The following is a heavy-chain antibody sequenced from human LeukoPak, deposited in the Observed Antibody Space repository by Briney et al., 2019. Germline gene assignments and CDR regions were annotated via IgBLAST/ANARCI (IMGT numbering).Heavy chain of an antibody. CDR1: GYTFISYY. D-gene: IGHD3-22*01. CDR2: INLRGGST. Sequence: ASVKVSCKASGYTFISYYMHWVRQAPGQGLEWMGIINLRGGSTSYAQKFQSRVTMTRDTSTSTVYMELSSLRSEDTAVYYCARDTANYYYDSSGYYFDYWGQGTLVTVSS. V-gene: IGHV1-46*01. CDR3: ARDTANYYYDSSGYYFDY. J-gene: IGHJ4*02.